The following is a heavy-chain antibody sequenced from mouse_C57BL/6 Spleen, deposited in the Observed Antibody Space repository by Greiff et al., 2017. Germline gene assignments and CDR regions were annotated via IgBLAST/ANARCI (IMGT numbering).Heavy chain of an antibody. CDR1: GFTFSSYA. Sequence: EVHLVESGGGLVKPGGSLKLSCAASGFTFSSYAMSWVRQTPEKRLEWVATISDGGSYTYYPDNVKGRFTISRDTAKNNLYLQMSHLKSEDTAMYYCARDQDGYDYWGQGTTLTVSS. J-gene: IGHJ2*01. D-gene: IGHD2-3*01. V-gene: IGHV5-4*01. CDR2: ISDGGSYT. CDR3: ARDQDGYDY.